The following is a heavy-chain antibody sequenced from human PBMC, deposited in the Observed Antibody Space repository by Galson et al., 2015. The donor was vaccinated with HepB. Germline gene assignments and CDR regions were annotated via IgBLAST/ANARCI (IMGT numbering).Heavy chain of an antibody. CDR3: ARGGCRGSSCYYDY. V-gene: IGHV1-46*01. D-gene: IGHD2-2*01. J-gene: IGHJ4*02. CDR2: VAPSGDRT. Sequence: GQGLECMGIVAPSGDRTTYAQQFQGRVTMTSDTSTSTVYMDLSSLRSDDTAVYYCARGGCRGSSCYYDYWGQGALVTVSS.